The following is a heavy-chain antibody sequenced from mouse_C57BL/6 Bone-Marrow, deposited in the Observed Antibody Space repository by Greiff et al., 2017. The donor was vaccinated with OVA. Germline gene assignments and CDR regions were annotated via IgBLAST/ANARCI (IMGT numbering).Heavy chain of an antibody. D-gene: IGHD1-1*01. V-gene: IGHV5-6*01. CDR2: ISSGGSYT. J-gene: IGHJ2*01. Sequence: EVKLMESGGDLVKPGGSLKLSCAASGFTFSSYGMSWVRQTPDKRLEWVATISSGGSYTYYPDSVNGRFTLSRDNAKNTLYLQMSSLKSEDTAMYYCARHGDYGSFFDYWGQGTTLTVSS. CDR3: ARHGDYGSFFDY. CDR1: GFTFSSYG.